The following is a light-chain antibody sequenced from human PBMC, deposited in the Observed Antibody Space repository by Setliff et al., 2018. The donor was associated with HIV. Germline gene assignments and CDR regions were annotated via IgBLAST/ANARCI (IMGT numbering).Light chain of an antibody. CDR3: YSYAGSYTYV. CDR2: DVS. Sequence: QSALTQPASVSGSPGQSITIPCTGSISDIGSYNFVSWYQQHPGKAPNLIISDVSKRPSGVSDRFSGSKSGHTASLTISGLQAEGEADYYCYSYAGSYTYVFGTGTKVTVL. CDR1: ISDIGSYNF. J-gene: IGLJ1*01. V-gene: IGLV2-14*03.